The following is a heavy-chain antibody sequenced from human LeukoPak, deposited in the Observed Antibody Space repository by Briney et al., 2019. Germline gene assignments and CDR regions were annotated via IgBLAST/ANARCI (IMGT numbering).Heavy chain of an antibody. V-gene: IGHV3-53*01. J-gene: IGHJ4*02. D-gene: IGHD1-26*01. CDR1: GFTVSSNY. Sequence: GGSLRLSCAASGFTVSSNYMSWVRQAPGKGLEWVSVIYSGGSTYYADSVKGRFTISRDNSKNTLYLQMNSLRADDTAVYYCAKFSGSYYGPFDYWGQGTLVTVSS. CDR3: AKFSGSYYGPFDY. CDR2: IYSGGST.